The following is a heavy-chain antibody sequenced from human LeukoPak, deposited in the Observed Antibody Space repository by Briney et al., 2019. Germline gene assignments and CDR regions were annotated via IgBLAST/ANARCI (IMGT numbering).Heavy chain of an antibody. CDR1: GFTFSNYA. CDR3: AKGSSSYYFAFDI. CDR2: ISGSGGST. D-gene: IGHD6-13*01. Sequence: GGPLRLSCAASGFTFSNYAMSWVRRAPGKGLEWVSGISGSGGSTYYADSVKGRFTISRDNSKNTLYLQMNSLRAEDTAVYYCAKGSSSYYFAFDIWGQGTMVTVSS. V-gene: IGHV3-23*01. J-gene: IGHJ3*02.